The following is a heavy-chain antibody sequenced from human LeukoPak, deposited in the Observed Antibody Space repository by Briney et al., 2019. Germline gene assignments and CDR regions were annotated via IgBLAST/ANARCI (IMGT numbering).Heavy chain of an antibody. V-gene: IGHV1-2*02. CDR3: ARGPYGRWFGELIDY. D-gene: IGHD3-10*01. CDR2: INPKSGGT. CDR1: GYTFSDYY. J-gene: IGHJ4*02. Sequence: ASVKVSCKASGYTFSDYYIQWVRQAPGQGLEWMGWINPKSGGTKSAQKFQGRVTMTRDTSISTAYMELSRLRSDDTAVYYCARGPYGRWFGELIDYWGQGTLVTVSS.